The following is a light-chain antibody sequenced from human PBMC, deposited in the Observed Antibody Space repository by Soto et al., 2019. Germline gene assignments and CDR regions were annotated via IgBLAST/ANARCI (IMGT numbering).Light chain of an antibody. CDR2: GAS. CDR1: QSVNIH. V-gene: IGKV3-15*01. CDR3: QQYNSYPT. Sequence: EIVLTQSPATLSLSPGERATLSCRASQSVNIHLAWYQQKPGQAPRLLIYGASTRATGIPDRFRGSGSGTEFTLTISSLQPDDFATYYCQQYNSYPTFGQGTKVDIK. J-gene: IGKJ1*01.